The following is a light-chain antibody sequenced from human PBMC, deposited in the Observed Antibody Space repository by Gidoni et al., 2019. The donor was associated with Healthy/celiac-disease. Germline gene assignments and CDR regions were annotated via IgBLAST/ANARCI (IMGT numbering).Light chain of an antibody. Sequence: EIVLTQSPGTLSLSPGERATLSCRASQSVSSSYLAWYQQKPGQAPRLLIYGASSRATGIPDRFSGSGSGTDFTLTISRLEPEDVAVYYCQQYGSSQTFXQXTKVEIK. CDR3: QQYGSSQT. J-gene: IGKJ1*01. CDR1: QSVSSSY. V-gene: IGKV3-20*01. CDR2: GAS.